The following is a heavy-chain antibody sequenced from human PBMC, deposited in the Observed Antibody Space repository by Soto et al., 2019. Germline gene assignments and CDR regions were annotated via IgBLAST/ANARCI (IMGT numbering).Heavy chain of an antibody. D-gene: IGHD6-6*01. CDR1: GGSISSSSYY. J-gene: IGHJ6*02. CDR2: IYYSGST. CDR3: ARRQKYSSSASLDYYYYYGMDV. V-gene: IGHV4-39*01. Sequence: SETLSLTCTVAGGSISSSSYYWGWIRQPPGKGLEWIGSIYYSGSTYYNPSLKSRVTISVDTSKNQFSLKLSSVTAADTAVYYCARRQKYSSSASLDYYYYYGMDVWGQGTTVTVSS.